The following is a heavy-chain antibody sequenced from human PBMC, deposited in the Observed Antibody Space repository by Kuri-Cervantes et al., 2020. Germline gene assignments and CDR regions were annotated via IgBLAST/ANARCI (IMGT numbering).Heavy chain of an antibody. CDR1: GYSISSGYY. V-gene: IGHV4-38-2*01. Sequence: SETLSLTCAVYGYSISSGYYWGWIRQPPGKGLEWIGSIYHSGTTYYNSSLKSRVTISVDTSKNQFSLKLSSVTAADTAVYYCARGFEDSDGYYLTAYYYYYMDVWGKGATVTVSS. D-gene: IGHD3-22*01. CDR3: ARGFEDSDGYYLTAYYYYYMDV. CDR2: IYHSGTT. J-gene: IGHJ6*03.